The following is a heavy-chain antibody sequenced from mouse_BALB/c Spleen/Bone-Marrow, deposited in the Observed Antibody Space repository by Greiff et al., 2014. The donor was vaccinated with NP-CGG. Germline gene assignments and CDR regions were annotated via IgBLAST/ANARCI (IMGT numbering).Heavy chain of an antibody. CDR1: GLTFSGYA. J-gene: IGHJ1*01. CDR3: ARRKTTILTTFYWYFDV. D-gene: IGHD2-5*01. CDR2: ISSGGST. Sequence: EVQLVESGGGLVKPGGSLKLSCAASGLTFSGYAMSWVRQTPEKRLEWVASISSGGSTFYPDSVKGRFTISRDNARNILYLQMSSLRSEDTAMYYCARRKTTILTTFYWYFDVWGAGTTVTVSS. V-gene: IGHV5-6-5*01.